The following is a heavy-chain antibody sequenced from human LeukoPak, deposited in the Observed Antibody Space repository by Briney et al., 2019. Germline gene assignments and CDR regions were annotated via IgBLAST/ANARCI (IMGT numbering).Heavy chain of an antibody. CDR2: INPNSGGT. J-gene: IGHJ3*02. V-gene: IGHV1-2*02. CDR3: ARDLSEMATRYDALDI. Sequence: GASVKVSCKASGYTFTGYYMHWVRQAPGQGLEWMGWINPNSGGTNYAQKFQGRVTMTRDTSISTAYMELSRLRSDDTAVYYCARDLSEMATRYDALDIWGQGTMVTVSS. D-gene: IGHD5-24*01. CDR1: GYTFTGYY.